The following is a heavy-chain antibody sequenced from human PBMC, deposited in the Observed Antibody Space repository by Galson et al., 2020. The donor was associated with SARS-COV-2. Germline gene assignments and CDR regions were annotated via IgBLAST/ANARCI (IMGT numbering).Heavy chain of an antibody. D-gene: IGHD6-13*01. J-gene: IGHJ4*02. CDR3: ARWRYSSSWYTPPKYYFDY. Sequence: SETLSLTCAAYGGSFSGYYWSWIRQPPGKGLEWIGDINHSGSTNYNPSLKNRVTISVDTSTNQFSLKLSSVTAADTAVYYCARWRYSSSWYTPPKYYFDYWGQGSLVTVAS. CDR2: INHSGST. CDR1: GGSFSGYY. V-gene: IGHV4-34*01.